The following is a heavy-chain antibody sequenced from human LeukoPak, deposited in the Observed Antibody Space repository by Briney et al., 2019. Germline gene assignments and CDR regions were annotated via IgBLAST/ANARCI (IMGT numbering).Heavy chain of an antibody. Sequence: GGSLRLSCAASGFTFSSYAMSWVRQAPGKGLEWVSVIYSGGSTYYADSVKGRFTISRDNSKNTLYLQMNSLRAEDTAVYYCSSALYGSGSTWGQGTLVTVSS. CDR1: GFTFSSYA. V-gene: IGHV3-53*01. CDR2: IYSGGST. J-gene: IGHJ5*02. CDR3: SSALYGSGST. D-gene: IGHD3-10*01.